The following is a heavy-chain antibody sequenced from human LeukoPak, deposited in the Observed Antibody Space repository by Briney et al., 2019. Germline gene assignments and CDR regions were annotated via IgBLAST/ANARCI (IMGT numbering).Heavy chain of an antibody. D-gene: IGHD3-22*01. Sequence: PGRSLRLSCAASGFTFDDYAMHWVRQAPGKGLEWVSGISWNSGTIGYADSVKGRFTISRDNSKNTLYLQMNSLRAEDTAVYYCAKDGPTAYYYDSTSSYFDYWGQGTLVTVSS. CDR2: ISWNSGTI. V-gene: IGHV3-9*01. CDR1: GFTFDDYA. J-gene: IGHJ4*02. CDR3: AKDGPTAYYYDSTSSYFDY.